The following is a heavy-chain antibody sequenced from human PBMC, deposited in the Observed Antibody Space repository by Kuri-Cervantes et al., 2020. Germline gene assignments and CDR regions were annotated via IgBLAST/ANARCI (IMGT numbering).Heavy chain of an antibody. Sequence: GESLKISCSASGFTFSSYGMHWVRQAPGKGLEWVAFIRYDGSNKYYADSVKGRFTISRDNSKNTLYLQMNSLRAEDTVVYYCAKDLGLPGATVFDHWGQGTLVTVSS. V-gene: IGHV3-30*02. CDR3: AKDLGLPGATVFDH. CDR1: GFTFSSYG. D-gene: IGHD2-2*01. J-gene: IGHJ4*02. CDR2: IRYDGSNK.